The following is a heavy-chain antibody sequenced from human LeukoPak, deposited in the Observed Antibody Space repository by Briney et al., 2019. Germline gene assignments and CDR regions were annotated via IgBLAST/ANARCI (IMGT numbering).Heavy chain of an antibody. D-gene: IGHD6-19*01. V-gene: IGHV3-48*03. CDR1: GFTFSSYE. Sequence: PGGSLRLSCAASGFTFSSYEMNWVRQAPGKGLEWVSYISSSGSTIYYADSVKGRFTISRDNAKNSLYLQMNSLRAEDTAVYYCAREQWLFHDAFDIWGQGTMVTVSS. J-gene: IGHJ3*02. CDR3: AREQWLFHDAFDI. CDR2: ISSSGSTI.